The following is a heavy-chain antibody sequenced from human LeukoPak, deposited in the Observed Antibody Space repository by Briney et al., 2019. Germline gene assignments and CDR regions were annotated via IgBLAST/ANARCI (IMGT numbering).Heavy chain of an antibody. CDR2: IYTSGST. Sequence: SETLSLTWTVAGGSITSGSYYWSWIRQPAGKGLEWIGRIYTSGSTNYKPSLKGRVTISVDTSKNQCSLKLSSVTAADTAVYYCAREKGYSGYDFLDYWGQGTLVTVSS. CDR3: AREKGYSGYDFLDY. CDR1: GGSITSGSYY. V-gene: IGHV4-61*02. D-gene: IGHD5-12*01. J-gene: IGHJ4*02.